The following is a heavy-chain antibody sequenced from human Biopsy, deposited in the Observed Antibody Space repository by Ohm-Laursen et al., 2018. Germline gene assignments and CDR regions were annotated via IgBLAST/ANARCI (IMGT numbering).Heavy chain of an antibody. Sequence: PSLTCTVSGGSISSGGSYWSWIRQRPGKGLEWIGYIFNSANTSYNPSLKNLITISGDTSKNQFSLKLNSVTAADTAVYYCARGDYFDSNGYFWFDPWGQGTLVTVSS. CDR3: ARGDYFDSNGYFWFDP. J-gene: IGHJ5*02. CDR2: IFNSANT. V-gene: IGHV4-31*01. D-gene: IGHD3-22*01. CDR1: GGSISSGGSY.